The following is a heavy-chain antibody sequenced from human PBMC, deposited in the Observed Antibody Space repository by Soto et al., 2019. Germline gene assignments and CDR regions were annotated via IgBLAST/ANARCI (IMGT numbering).Heavy chain of an antibody. CDR1: GFTFSNAW. Sequence: PGGSLRLSCAASGFTFSNAWMSWVRQAPGKGLEWVGRIKSKTDGGTTDYAAPVKGRFTISRDDSKNTLYLQMNSLKTEDTAVYYCTTCYDSSGYYSSYFDYWGQGTLVTVS. D-gene: IGHD3-22*01. CDR3: TTCYDSSGYYSSYFDY. J-gene: IGHJ4*02. CDR2: IKSKTDGGTT. V-gene: IGHV3-15*01.